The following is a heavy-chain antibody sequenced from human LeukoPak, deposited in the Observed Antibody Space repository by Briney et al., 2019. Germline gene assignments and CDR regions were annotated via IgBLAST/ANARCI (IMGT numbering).Heavy chain of an antibody. V-gene: IGHV4-61*01. CDR3: ARDVQT. CDR2: IYYSGST. J-gene: IGHJ5*02. CDR1: GGSVSSGSYY. Sequence: SETLSLTCTVSGGSVSSGSYYWRWIRQPPGKGLEWIGYIYYSGSTNYNPSLKSRVTISVDTSKNQFSLKLSSVTAADTAVYYCARDVQTWGQGTLVTVSS.